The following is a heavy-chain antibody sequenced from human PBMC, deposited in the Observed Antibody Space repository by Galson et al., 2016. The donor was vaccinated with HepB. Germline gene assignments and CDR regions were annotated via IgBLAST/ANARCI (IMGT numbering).Heavy chain of an antibody. J-gene: IGHJ4*02. V-gene: IGHV3-43*01. D-gene: IGHD4-23*01. Sequence: SLRLSCAASGFTFDDYTMHWVRHAPGKGLEWVSLVSWDATTIYYADSVKGRFPISRDNSKNSLYLQMNSLTSEDTALYYCARETTIWGNGFQYWGQGTLVTVSS. CDR1: GFTFDDYT. CDR2: VSWDATTI. CDR3: ARETTIWGNGFQY.